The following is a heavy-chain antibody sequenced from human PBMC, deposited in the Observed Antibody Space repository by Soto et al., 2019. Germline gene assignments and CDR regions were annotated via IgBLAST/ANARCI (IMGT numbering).Heavy chain of an antibody. V-gene: IGHV4-39*01. D-gene: IGHD6-6*01. CDR2: IYYDGNT. J-gene: IGHJ4*02. CDR3: ARSSIEPRVFMYPFDS. CDR1: GDSITSSIHY. Sequence: SETIANASTVSGDSITSSIHYCGWFCQNPGKGLECIANIYYDGNTYYNPSLKSRVAISLDTSKNQFSLRLNSVTAADTAVYYCARSSIEPRVFMYPFDSWGQGTLVTVS.